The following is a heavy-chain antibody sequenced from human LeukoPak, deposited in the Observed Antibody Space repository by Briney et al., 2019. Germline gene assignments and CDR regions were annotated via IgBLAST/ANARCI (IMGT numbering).Heavy chain of an antibody. CDR2: VSAGHHA. Sequence: PGGSLRLSCTASGLTLGGHDMHWVRQTTGDGLEWVAAVSAGHHAFYAGSVRGRFTVSREDAKKSLFLQMNSLRAGDTAIYYCVREARGYHYTYFDYWGQGSLVTVSS. D-gene: IGHD5-18*01. V-gene: IGHV3-13*01. CDR3: VREARGYHYTYFDY. J-gene: IGHJ4*02. CDR1: GLTLGGHD.